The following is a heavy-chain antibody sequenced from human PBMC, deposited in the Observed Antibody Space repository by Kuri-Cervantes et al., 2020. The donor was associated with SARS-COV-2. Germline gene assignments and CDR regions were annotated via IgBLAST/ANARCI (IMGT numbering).Heavy chain of an antibody. CDR2: LDASGST. D-gene: IGHD5-18*01. CDR3: ARLGGYRSGYNWFDP. CDR1: GVTVSGGTYY. Sequence: ESLKISCAVSGVTVSGGTYYWSWIRQPAGKGLEWIGHLDASGSTSYNPSLMGRVTISLDTSKNQVSLRLTSATAADTAVYYCARLGGYRSGYNWFDPWGQGTLVTVSS. V-gene: IGHV4-61*10. J-gene: IGHJ5*02.